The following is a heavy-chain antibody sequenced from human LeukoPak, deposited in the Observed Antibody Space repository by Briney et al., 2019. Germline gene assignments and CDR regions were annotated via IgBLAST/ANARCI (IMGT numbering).Heavy chain of an antibody. J-gene: IGHJ4*02. D-gene: IGHD5-18*01. CDR3: ARGLRGYRYFDY. CDR1: GGTFSSYA. CDR2: IIPILGIA. V-gene: IGHV1-69*04. Sequence: SVKVSCKAPGGTFSSYAISWVRQAPGQGLEWMGRIIPILGIANYAQKFQGRVTITADKSTSTAYMELSSLRSEDTAVYYCARGLRGYRYFDYWGQGTLVTVSS.